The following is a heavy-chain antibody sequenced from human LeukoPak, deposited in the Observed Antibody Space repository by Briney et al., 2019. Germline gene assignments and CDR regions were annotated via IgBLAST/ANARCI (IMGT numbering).Heavy chain of an antibody. V-gene: IGHV4-59*01. J-gene: IGHJ4*02. Sequence: SETLSLSCTVSGDSISSYYWTWIRQPPGKGLEWIGYIYYSGTTNYNPALKSRVTMSIDTSRNQFSLKLNSMTAADTAVYYCASGRPLGFDYWGQGSLVGVSS. CDR2: IYYSGTT. CDR3: ASGRPLGFDY. D-gene: IGHD1-26*01. CDR1: GDSISSYY.